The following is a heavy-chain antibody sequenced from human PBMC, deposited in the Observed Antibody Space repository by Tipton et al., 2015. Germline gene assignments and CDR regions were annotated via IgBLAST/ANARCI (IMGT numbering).Heavy chain of an antibody. CDR1: GFIFSNYA. J-gene: IGHJ4*02. Sequence: SLRLSCTASGFIFSNYAMAWVRQAPKGLEWVSAVSSSGDNTYYADSVQGRFTISRDNAKNSLYVEMNSLTAEDTAMFYCARGGRAYTIDYWGQGTLVTVSS. V-gene: IGHV3-23*01. D-gene: IGHD3-16*01. CDR3: ARGGRAYTIDY. CDR2: VSSSGDNT.